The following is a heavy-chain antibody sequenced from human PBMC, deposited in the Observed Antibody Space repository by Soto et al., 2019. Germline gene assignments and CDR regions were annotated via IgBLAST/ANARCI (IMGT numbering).Heavy chain of an antibody. V-gene: IGHV3-74*01. CDR3: VRGHSSYWVNWFDH. Sequence: EVQLVESGGGLVQPGGSLRLSCAASGFTFSTYWMHWVRQVPGEGPVWVSRINTDGSITTYADSVKGRFTIFRDNAKDTLDLQMDSLRADDTAVYYCVRGHSSYWVNWFDHWGQGTLVTVSS. CDR2: INTDGSIT. CDR1: GFTFSTYW. D-gene: IGHD6-19*01. J-gene: IGHJ5*02.